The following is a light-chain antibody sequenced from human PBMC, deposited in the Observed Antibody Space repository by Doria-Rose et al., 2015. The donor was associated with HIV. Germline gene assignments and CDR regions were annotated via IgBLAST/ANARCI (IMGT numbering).Light chain of an antibody. V-gene: IGKV4-1*01. CDR1: QSLLYTSKNY. J-gene: IGKJ3*01. CDR2: WAS. Sequence: DIRVTQSPESLGMSLGERATINCKSNQSLLYTSKNYLAWYQQKPGQPPKLLIYWASTRQSGVPARFSGSGSGTDFTLTISSLEAEDVAVYYCQQYYDTPSFGPGTTVDIK. CDR3: QQYYDTPS.